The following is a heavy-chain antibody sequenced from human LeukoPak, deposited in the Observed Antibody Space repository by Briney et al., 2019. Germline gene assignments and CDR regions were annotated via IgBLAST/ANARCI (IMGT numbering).Heavy chain of an antibody. J-gene: IGHJ4*02. V-gene: IGHV1-8*01. CDR2: MNPNSGNT. CDR1: GYTFTSYD. D-gene: IGHD6-19*01. CDR3: ARVRGSEQWLDSFDY. Sequence: GASVKVSCKASGYTFTSYDIKWVRQATGQGLEWMGWMNPNSGNTGYAQKFQGRVTMTRNTSISTAYMELSSLRSEDTAVYYCARVRGSEQWLDSFDYWGQGTLVTVSS.